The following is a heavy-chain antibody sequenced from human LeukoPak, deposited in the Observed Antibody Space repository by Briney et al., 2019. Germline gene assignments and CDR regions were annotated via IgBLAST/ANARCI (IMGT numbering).Heavy chain of an antibody. J-gene: IGHJ4*02. CDR2: IFYSGNT. D-gene: IGHD4-17*01. Sequence: SETLSLTCTVSGGSISNPGYYWTWIRQHPGKGLEWIGYIFYSGNTYYNPTLKSRVTISVDTSKNQFSLKLSSVTAADTAVYYCAREDYGDFQFDYWGQGTLATVYS. CDR1: GGSISNPGYY. V-gene: IGHV4-31*03. CDR3: AREDYGDFQFDY.